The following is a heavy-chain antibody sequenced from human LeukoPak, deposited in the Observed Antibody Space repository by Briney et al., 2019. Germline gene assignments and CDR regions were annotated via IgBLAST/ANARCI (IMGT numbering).Heavy chain of an antibody. V-gene: IGHV3-7*05. J-gene: IGHJ6*02. CDR1: GFSCSIYW. Sequence: GGSLRLSRAASGFSCSIYWMSWVRQAPGKGLEWVASLKQDGSEKYYVDSVKGRFTISRDNAKNSLSLQMNSLRAEDTAVYYCARWVSGWDVWGQGTTVTVSS. CDR2: LKQDGSEK. CDR3: ARWVSGWDV.